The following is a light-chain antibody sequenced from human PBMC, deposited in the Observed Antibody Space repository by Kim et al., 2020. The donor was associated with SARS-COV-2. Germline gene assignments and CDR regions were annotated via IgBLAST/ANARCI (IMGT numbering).Light chain of an antibody. J-gene: IGKJ1*01. V-gene: IGKV1-5*03. CDR3: QQLWT. CDR2: KTS. Sequence: DIQLTQSPSTLSAAVGDRVTLTCRASQTISSWMAWYQQKPGQAPKIFIYKTSKLESGVPSRFSGSGSGTEFTLTINTLQPDDFATYYCQQLWTFGPGTKVDIK. CDR1: QTISSW.